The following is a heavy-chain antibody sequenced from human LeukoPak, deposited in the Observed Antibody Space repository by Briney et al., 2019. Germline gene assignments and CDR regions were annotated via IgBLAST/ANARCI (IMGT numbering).Heavy chain of an antibody. J-gene: IGHJ6*02. D-gene: IGHD3/OR15-3a*01. CDR1: GFIFSSYA. Sequence: GGSLRLSCAASGFIFSSYAMSWVRQAPGKGLEWVSDISGSGATTSFADSVKGRFTISRDNSKNTLYLQMNSLRAEDTAVYYCAKVRGLYYYGMDVWGQGTTVTVSS. CDR2: ISGSGATT. V-gene: IGHV3-23*01. CDR3: AKVRGLYYYGMDV.